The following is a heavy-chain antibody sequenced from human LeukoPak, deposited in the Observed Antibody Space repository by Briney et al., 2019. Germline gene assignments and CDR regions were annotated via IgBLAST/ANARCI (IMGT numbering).Heavy chain of an antibody. CDR3: ARERQDTILHSGAFDI. D-gene: IGHD2-21*01. Sequence: PGRSLRLSCAASGFTISTYFMHWVRQAPGKGLDWVADIASDGSHTFYVESVKGRFTISRDNSKNTLYLQMNSLRAEDTAVYFCARERQDTILHSGAFDIWGQGTMVTVSS. CDR1: GFTISTYF. V-gene: IGHV3-30-3*01. CDR2: IASDGSHT. J-gene: IGHJ3*02.